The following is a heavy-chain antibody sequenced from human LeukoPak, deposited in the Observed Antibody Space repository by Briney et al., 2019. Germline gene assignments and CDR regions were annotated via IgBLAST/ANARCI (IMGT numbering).Heavy chain of an antibody. D-gene: IGHD2-15*01. CDR3: ASVNVPATPY. Sequence: GGSLRLSCAASGFTFSSYEMNWVRQAPGKGLEWVSYISSSGSTIYYADSVKGRFTISRDNAKNPLYLQMNSLRAEDTAVYYCASVNVPATPYWGQGTLITVSS. J-gene: IGHJ4*02. CDR1: GFTFSSYE. V-gene: IGHV3-48*03. CDR2: ISSSGSTI.